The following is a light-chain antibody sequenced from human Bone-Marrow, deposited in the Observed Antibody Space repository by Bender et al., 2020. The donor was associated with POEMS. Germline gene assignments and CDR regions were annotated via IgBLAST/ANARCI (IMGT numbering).Light chain of an antibody. CDR1: NLGGKY. CDR3: QVWESSTAHVR. CDR2: MDT. Sequence: YELTQPLSVSVALGQTATIACVGNNLGGKYVHWYQQQAGQAPVLVIYMDTKRPSGIPERFSASTSGNTATLTISRAQVGDEAHYFCQVWESSTAHVRFGGGTKLTVL. J-gene: IGLJ2*01. V-gene: IGLV3-9*01.